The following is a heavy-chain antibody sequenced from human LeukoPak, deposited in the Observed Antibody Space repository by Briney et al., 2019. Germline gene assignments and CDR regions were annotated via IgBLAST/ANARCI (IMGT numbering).Heavy chain of an antibody. CDR2: IFRIGST. CDR1: GFSITTGYY. CDR3: TRDQSGWYVY. D-gene: IGHD6-19*01. Sequence: SETLSLTCTVSGFSITTGYYWAWIRQPPGKRLEWIGTIFRIGSTYYNPSLKSRVTISVDTSKNQFSLQLNSVTPEDTAVYYCTRDQSGWYVYWGQGTLVTVSS. V-gene: IGHV4-38-2*02. J-gene: IGHJ4*02.